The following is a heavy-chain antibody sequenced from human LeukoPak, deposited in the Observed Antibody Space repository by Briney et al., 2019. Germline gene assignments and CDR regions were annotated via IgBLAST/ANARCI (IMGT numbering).Heavy chain of an antibody. V-gene: IGHV4-59*01. CDR2: INYSGST. D-gene: IGHD5-24*01. Sequence: SETLSLTCTVSGGSISSYYWSWIRQPPGKGLEWVGYINYSGSTNYNPSLKSRVTISVDTSRNQFSLKLSSVTAADTAVYYCARATGRDGYNLDYWGQGTLVTVSS. CDR3: ARATGRDGYNLDY. J-gene: IGHJ4*02. CDR1: GGSISSYY.